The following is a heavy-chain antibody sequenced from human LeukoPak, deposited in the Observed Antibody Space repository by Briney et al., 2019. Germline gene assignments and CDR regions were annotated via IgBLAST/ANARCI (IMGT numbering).Heavy chain of an antibody. D-gene: IGHD3-10*01. CDR1: GGTFSSYA. V-gene: IGHV1-69*04. CDR2: IIPILGIA. Sequence: SVKVSCKASGGTFSSYAISWVRQAPGQGLEWMGRIIPILGIAIYAQKFQGRVTITADKSTSTAYMELSSLRSEDTAVYYCARGDYPVSYYYYYGMDVWGQGTTVTVSS. J-gene: IGHJ6*02. CDR3: ARGDYPVSYYYYYGMDV.